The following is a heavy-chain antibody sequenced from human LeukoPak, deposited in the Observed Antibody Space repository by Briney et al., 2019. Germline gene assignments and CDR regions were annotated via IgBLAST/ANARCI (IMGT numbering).Heavy chain of an antibody. D-gene: IGHD1-26*01. Sequence: ASVKVSCKVSGGTFSSYAISWVRQAPGQGLEWMGRIIPIFGTANYAQKFQGRVTITTDESTSTAYMELSSLRSEDTAVYYCARDLSGSYLDYWGQGTLVTVSS. CDR3: ARDLSGSYLDY. J-gene: IGHJ4*02. CDR1: GGTFSSYA. V-gene: IGHV1-69*05. CDR2: IIPIFGTA.